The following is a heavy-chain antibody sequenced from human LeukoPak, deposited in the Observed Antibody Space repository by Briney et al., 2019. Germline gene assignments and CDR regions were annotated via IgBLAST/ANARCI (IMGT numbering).Heavy chain of an antibody. CDR3: AREGDDSSGRDAFDI. V-gene: IGHV3-30*19. D-gene: IGHD3-22*01. Sequence: PGGSLRLSCAASGFTFSSYGMHWVRQAPGKGLEWVAVISYDGSNKYYEESVKGRFTISRDKSKNTLSLQMNSLRVEDTGVYYCAREGDDSSGRDAFDIWGQGTMVTVSS. CDR1: GFTFSSYG. CDR2: ISYDGSNK. J-gene: IGHJ3*02.